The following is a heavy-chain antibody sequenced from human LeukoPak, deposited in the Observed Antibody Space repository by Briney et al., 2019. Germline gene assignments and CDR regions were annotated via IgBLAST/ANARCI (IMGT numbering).Heavy chain of an antibody. CDR3: ARGYSSSLYYYYGMDV. J-gene: IGHJ6*04. CDR1: GFTFSSYE. Sequence: GGSLRLSCAASGFTFSSYEMNWVRQAPEKGLEWVSYISSSGSTIYYADSVKGRFTISRDNAKNSLYLQMNSLRAEDTAVYYCARGYSSSLYYYYGMDVWGKGTTVTVSS. CDR2: ISSSGSTI. V-gene: IGHV3-48*03. D-gene: IGHD6-13*01.